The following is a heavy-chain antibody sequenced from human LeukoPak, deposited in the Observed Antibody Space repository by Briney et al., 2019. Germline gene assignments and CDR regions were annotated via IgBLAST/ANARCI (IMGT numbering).Heavy chain of an antibody. J-gene: IGHJ4*02. CDR2: MYYSGAT. V-gene: IGHV4-59*08. D-gene: IGHD1-1*01. CDR3: SRSKVFSASSTTL. CDR1: AGSIGNYY. Sequence: SETLSLTCTVSAGSIGNYYCNWIRQPPGKGLEWIGYMYYSGATNYNPSLKSRVTMSVDTSMTHFPLQLSSVTAADTAVYFGSRSKVFSASSTTLGGQATLVIVSS.